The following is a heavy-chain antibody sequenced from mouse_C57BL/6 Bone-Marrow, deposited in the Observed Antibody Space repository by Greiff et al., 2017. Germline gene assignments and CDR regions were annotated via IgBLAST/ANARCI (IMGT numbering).Heavy chain of an antibody. CDR3: ARMDYSTWFAY. Sequence: QVQLQQPGAELVRPGTSVKLSCKASGYTFTSYWIEWVKQRPGHGLEWIGEILPGSGSTNYNEKFKGKATFTADTSSNTAYMQLSSLTTEDSAIYYCARMDYSTWFAYWGQGTLVTVSA. D-gene: IGHD2-5*01. V-gene: IGHV1-9*01. CDR1: GYTFTSYW. J-gene: IGHJ3*01. CDR2: ILPGSGST.